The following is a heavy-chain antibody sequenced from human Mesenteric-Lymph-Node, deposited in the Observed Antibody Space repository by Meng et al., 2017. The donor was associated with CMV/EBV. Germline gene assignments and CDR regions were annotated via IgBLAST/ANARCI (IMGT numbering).Heavy chain of an antibody. CDR1: GGSVSSSSYY. V-gene: IGHV4-61*01. D-gene: IGHD3-3*01. CDR2: IYYIGST. CDR3: ARAAAAVFWRWFDP. Sequence: SGGSVSSSSYYWSWIRQPPGKGLEWIGYIYYIGSTNYNPSLKSRVTISVDTSKNQFSLKLSSVTAADTAVYYCARAAAAVFWRWFDPWGQGTLVTVSS. J-gene: IGHJ5*02.